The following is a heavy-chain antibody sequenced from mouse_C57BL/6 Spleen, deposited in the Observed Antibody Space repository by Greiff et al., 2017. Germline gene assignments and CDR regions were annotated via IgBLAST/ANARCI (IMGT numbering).Heavy chain of an antibody. J-gene: IGHJ4*01. CDR3: ARRTGANYYGRGDYYAMDY. V-gene: IGHV1-39*01. Sequence: VQLQQSGPELVKPGASVKISCKASGYSFTDYNMNWVKQSNGKSLEWIGVINPNYGTTSYNQKFKGKATLTVDQSSSTAYMQLNSLTSEDSAVYYCARRTGANYYGRGDYYAMDYWGQGTSVTVSS. CDR1: GYSFTDYN. CDR2: INPNYGTT. D-gene: IGHD1-1*01.